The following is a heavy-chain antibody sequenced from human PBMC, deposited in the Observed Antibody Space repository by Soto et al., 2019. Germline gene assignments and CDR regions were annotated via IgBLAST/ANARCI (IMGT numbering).Heavy chain of an antibody. CDR3: ARGLGATDY. CDR1: GESLNGYY. Sequence: QVQLQQWGAGLLKPSETLSLTCSVYGESLNGYYWTWIRQPPGKGLEWIGEIHYSGSTSYNPSLKSRVNMSIDLSKNQFSPRLTSVTAADTAVYYCARGLGATDYWGQGTLVTVSS. CDR2: IHYSGST. V-gene: IGHV4-34*01. J-gene: IGHJ4*02. D-gene: IGHD2-15*01.